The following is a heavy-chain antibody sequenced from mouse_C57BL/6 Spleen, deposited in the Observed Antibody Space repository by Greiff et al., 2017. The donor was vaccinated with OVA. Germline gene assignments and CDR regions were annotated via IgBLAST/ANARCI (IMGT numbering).Heavy chain of an antibody. D-gene: IGHD1-1*01. CDR3: ARRSYGSSNYYAMDY. Sequence: EVQVVESGGDLVKPGGSLKLSCAASGFTFSSYGMSWVRQTPDKRLEWVATISSGGSYTYYPDSVKGRFTISRDNAKNTLYLQMSSLKSEDTAMYYCARRSYGSSNYYAMDYWGQGTSVTVPS. J-gene: IGHJ4*01. CDR2: ISSGGSYT. CDR1: GFTFSSYG. V-gene: IGHV5-6*01.